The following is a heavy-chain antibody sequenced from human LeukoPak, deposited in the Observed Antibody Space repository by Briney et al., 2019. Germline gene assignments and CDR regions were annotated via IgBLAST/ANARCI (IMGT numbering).Heavy chain of an antibody. D-gene: IGHD5-12*01. Sequence: GGSQTRSCEASGFIFSSYEMNWVRQAPGKGLEWVSFISSSGRTMYYADSMKGRFTVSRDNAKNSVYLQMNSLRAEDTAVYYCARQYSGYDYPGAFAVWGQGKMVTVSS. CDR3: ARQYSGYDYPGAFAV. V-gene: IGHV3-48*03. CDR1: GFIFSSYE. CDR2: ISSSGRTM. J-gene: IGHJ3*01.